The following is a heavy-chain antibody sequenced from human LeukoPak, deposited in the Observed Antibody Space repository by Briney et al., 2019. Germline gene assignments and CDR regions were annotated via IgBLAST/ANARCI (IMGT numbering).Heavy chain of an antibody. V-gene: IGHV1-69*05. CDR2: IIPIFGTA. CDR1: GGTFSSYA. D-gene: IGHD1-20*01. CDR3: ARDLHNWNGGGYFGY. Sequence: SVKVSCKASGGTFSSYAISWVRQAPGQGLEWMGKIIPIFGTANYAQKFQGRVTITTDESTSTAYMELSSLRSEDTAVYYCARDLHNWNGGGYFGYWGQGTLVTVSS. J-gene: IGHJ4*02.